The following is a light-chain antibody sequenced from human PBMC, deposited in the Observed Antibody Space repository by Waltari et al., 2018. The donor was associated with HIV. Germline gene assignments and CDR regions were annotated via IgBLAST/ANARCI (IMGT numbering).Light chain of an antibody. J-gene: IGKJ2*01. CDR1: QSVRSN. CDR3: QQYGNWYT. CDR2: GAS. Sequence: EIVMTQSPVTLSVSPGERATLSCRASQSVRSNLAWYQQKPGHAPRLLIYGASTRATGIPARFSGSGSGTEFTLTISSLQSEDFAVYYCQQYGNWYTFGQGTKLEIK. V-gene: IGKV3-15*01.